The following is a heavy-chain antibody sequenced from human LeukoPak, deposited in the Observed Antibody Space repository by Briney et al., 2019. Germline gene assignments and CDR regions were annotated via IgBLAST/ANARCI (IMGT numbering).Heavy chain of an antibody. CDR3: ANVLGFY. Sequence: PSETLSLTCTVSGDSVNSSDYYWGWIRQPPGKGLDWIASVFFTGSTYYNPSLKSRVTISVDTSKNQFSLKLSSVTAADTAVYYCANVLGFYWGQGTLVTVSS. V-gene: IGHV4-39*01. J-gene: IGHJ4*02. CDR2: VFFTGST. CDR1: GDSVNSSDYY. D-gene: IGHD2-15*01.